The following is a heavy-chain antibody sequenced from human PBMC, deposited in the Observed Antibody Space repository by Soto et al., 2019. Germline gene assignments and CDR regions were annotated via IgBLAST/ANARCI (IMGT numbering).Heavy chain of an antibody. J-gene: IGHJ4*02. CDR3: ARETLNAGPSDY. Sequence: QVQLVQSGAEVKKPGASVKVSCKASGYTFSSYRIAWVRQAPGEGLEWMGQVNPDNGNTNYARNLQDRVTMTTDTSPSTPYMELRSLKSDDTAFYHCARETLNAGPSDYWGQGTLVTASS. V-gene: IGHV1-18*01. CDR1: GYTFSSYR. CDR2: VNPDNGNT. D-gene: IGHD3-10*01.